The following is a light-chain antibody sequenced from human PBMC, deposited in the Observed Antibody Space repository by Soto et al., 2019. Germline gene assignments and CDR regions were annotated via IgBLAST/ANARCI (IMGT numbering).Light chain of an antibody. Sequence: LGSSVKLTCTLSSGHRTNIIAWHQQQPGNAPRYLMKLESSGSYNKGSGVPDRFSGSSSGADRYLTISNLQSEDEAEYYCETWDTNTRVYGTGTKLTVL. CDR2: LESSGSY. CDR3: ETWDTNTRV. CDR1: SGHRTNI. J-gene: IGLJ1*01. V-gene: IGLV4-60*03.